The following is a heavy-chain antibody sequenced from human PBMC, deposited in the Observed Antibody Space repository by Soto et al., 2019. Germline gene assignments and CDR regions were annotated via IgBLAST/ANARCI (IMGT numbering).Heavy chain of an antibody. Sequence: QVVLLQSGAEVKEPGSSVKVSCQVSGSTFNNFAFSWVRQAPGHGPEWMGGIVVISNTAEYSQRFQDRVTITTFTSTNTLYLELGSLTVEDTAVYYCARAIKRWEVNYYFDFWGQVTLVTVSS. J-gene: IGHJ4*02. V-gene: IGHV1-69*05. CDR3: ARAIKRWEVNYYFDF. CDR1: GSTFNNFA. D-gene: IGHD1-26*01. CDR2: IVVISNTA.